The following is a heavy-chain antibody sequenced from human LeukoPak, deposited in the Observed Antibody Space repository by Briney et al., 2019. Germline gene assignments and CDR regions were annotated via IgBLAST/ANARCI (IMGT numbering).Heavy chain of an antibody. D-gene: IGHD2-2*02. V-gene: IGHV4-59*08. J-gene: IGHJ2*01. CDR1: SDSMDTYY. Sequence: PSEALSLTCTVSSDSMDTYYWSWIRQPPGKGLEWIGSIYYSGSTIYNPSLKSRVTLSVDTSKNQFSLNLSSVTAADTAIYYCARFFPYNWYFDLWGRGTLVIVSS. CDR3: ARFFPYNWYFDL. CDR2: IYYSGST.